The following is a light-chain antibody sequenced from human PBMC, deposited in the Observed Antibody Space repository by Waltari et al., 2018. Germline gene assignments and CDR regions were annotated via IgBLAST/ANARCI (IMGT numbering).Light chain of an antibody. CDR1: QSLLHSNGYNY. Sequence: DTVMTQSPLSLPVTPGEPASISCRSSQSLLHSNGYNYLDWYLQKPGQSPQLLIYFGSNRASGVPDRFSGSGSGTDFTLKISRVEAEDVGVYYCMQALQTPLTFGGGTKVEIK. V-gene: IGKV2-28*01. CDR3: MQALQTPLT. J-gene: IGKJ4*01. CDR2: FGS.